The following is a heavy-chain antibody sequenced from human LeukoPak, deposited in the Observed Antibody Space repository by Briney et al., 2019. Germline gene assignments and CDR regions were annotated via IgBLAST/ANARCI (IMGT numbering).Heavy chain of an antibody. Sequence: KPSETLSLTCTVSGGSISSYYWSWIRQPAGKGLEWIGRIYTSGSTNYNPSLKSRVTISVDKSKNQFSLKLSSVTAADTAVYYCARDGVATNDWQPDYCGQGTLVTVSS. CDR2: IYTSGST. D-gene: IGHD5-24*01. J-gene: IGHJ4*02. V-gene: IGHV4-4*07. CDR1: GGSISSYY. CDR3: ARDGVATNDWQPDY.